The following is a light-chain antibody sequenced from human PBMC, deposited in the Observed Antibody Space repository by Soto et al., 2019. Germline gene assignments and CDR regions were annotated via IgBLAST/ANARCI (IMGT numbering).Light chain of an antibody. Sequence: EIVMTQSPATLSVSPGERATLSCRASQNISSNLAWYQQKPGQAPRVLIDGASTRATGIPARFSGSGSGTEFTLTISSLQSEDFAVYYCQQYGSSPRTFGQGTKLEIK. J-gene: IGKJ2*01. CDR3: QQYGSSPRT. CDR2: GAS. CDR1: QNISSN. V-gene: IGKV3-15*01.